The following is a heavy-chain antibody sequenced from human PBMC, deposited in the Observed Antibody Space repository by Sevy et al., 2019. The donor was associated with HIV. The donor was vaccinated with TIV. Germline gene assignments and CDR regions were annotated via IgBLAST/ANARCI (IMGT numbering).Heavy chain of an antibody. Sequence: DAVKVSCKASGYTFTNYIITWVRQAPRQGLEWMGRISTHNGDSKCAQQLQGRLTMTTDTSTSTAYMELRSLRSDDTAVHYCARVPELDAFDIWGQGTMVTVSS. J-gene: IGHJ3*02. CDR2: ISTHNGDS. V-gene: IGHV1-18*01. CDR1: GYTFTNYI. CDR3: ARVPELDAFDI. D-gene: IGHD1-26*01.